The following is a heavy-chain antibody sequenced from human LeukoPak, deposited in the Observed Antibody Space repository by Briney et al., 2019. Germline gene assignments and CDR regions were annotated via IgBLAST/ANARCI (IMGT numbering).Heavy chain of an antibody. CDR3: VRDPRSVAAVGYSMDV. J-gene: IGHJ6*02. CDR1: GFIFDDYA. Sequence: PGRSLRLSCAASGFIFDDYAMHWVRQAPGKGLEWVSVISWNSKDIGYVDSVKGRFTISRDNAKNSLFLQMDSLRAEDTAVYYCVRDPRSVAAVGYSMDVWGRGTTVTVSS. CDR2: ISWNSKDI. V-gene: IGHV3-9*01. D-gene: IGHD6-13*01.